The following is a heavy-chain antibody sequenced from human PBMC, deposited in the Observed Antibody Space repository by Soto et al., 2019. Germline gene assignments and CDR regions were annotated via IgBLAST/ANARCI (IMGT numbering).Heavy chain of an antibody. Sequence: PGESLKISCKGSGYSFTNYWVGWVRQIPGRGLEWMGIIHPGDSDTRYSPFFQGQVTISADKSISTAYLQWSSLKASDTAMYYCARFRDPPYDAFDIWGQGTMVTVSS. V-gene: IGHV5-51*01. CDR1: GYSFTNYW. J-gene: IGHJ3*02. D-gene: IGHD2-21*02. CDR2: IHPGDSDT. CDR3: ARFRDPPYDAFDI.